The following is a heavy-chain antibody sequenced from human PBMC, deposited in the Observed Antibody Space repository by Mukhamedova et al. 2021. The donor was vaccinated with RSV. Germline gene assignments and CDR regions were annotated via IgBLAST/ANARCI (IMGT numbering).Heavy chain of an antibody. Sequence: VRQAPGTGLEWVAVISYDGSNRYYADSVKGRFTISRDNSKNTLYVQMNSLRPEDTAVYYCARDPYYDSSGYYWDSWGQGTLVTV. CDR2: ISYDGSNR. J-gene: IGHJ4*02. CDR3: ARDPYYDSSGYYWDS. D-gene: IGHD3-22*01. V-gene: IGHV3-30*03.